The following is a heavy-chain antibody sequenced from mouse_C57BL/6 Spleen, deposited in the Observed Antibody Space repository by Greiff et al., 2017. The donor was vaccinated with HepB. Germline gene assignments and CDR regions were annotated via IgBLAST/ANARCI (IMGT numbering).Heavy chain of an antibody. CDR1: GFTFSSYA. CDR3: AREGFYGNYEGYAMDY. Sequence: EVQVVESGGGLVKPGGSLKLSCAASGFTFSSYAMSWVRQTPEKRLEWVATISDGGSYTYYPDNVKGRFTISRDNAKNNLYLQMSHLKSEDTAMYYCAREGFYGNYEGYAMDYWGQGTSVTVSS. V-gene: IGHV5-4*01. D-gene: IGHD2-1*01. J-gene: IGHJ4*01. CDR2: ISDGGSYT.